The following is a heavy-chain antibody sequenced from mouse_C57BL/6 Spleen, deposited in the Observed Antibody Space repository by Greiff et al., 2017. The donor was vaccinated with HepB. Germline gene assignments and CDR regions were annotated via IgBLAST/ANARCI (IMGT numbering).Heavy chain of an antibody. CDR2: IYPGSGST. CDR1: GYTFTSYW. CDR3: ARYPDGYYDWYFDV. J-gene: IGHJ1*03. V-gene: IGHV1-55*01. D-gene: IGHD2-3*01. Sequence: QVQLQQSGAELVKPGASVKMSCKASGYTFTSYWITWVKQRPGQGLEWIGDIYPGSGSTNYNEKFKSKATLTVDTSSSTAYMQLSSLTSEDSAVYYCARYPDGYYDWYFDVWGTGTTVTVSS.